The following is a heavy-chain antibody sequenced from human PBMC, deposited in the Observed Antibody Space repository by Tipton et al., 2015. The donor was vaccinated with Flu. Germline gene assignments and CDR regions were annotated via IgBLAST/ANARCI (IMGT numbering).Heavy chain of an antibody. Sequence: TLSLTCTVSGGSISSGGYYWSWIRQHPGKGLEWIGYISYSGSTYYNPSLKSRVTISVDTSKNQFSLKLSSVTAADTAVYYCARRHYYGSGKHNYYFDYWGQGTLVTVSS. CDR1: GGSISSGGYY. CDR3: ARRHYYGSGKHNYYFDY. D-gene: IGHD3-10*01. J-gene: IGHJ4*02. CDR2: ISYSGST. V-gene: IGHV4-31*03.